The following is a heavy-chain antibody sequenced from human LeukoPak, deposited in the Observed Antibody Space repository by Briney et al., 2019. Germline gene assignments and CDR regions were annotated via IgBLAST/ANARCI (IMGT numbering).Heavy chain of an antibody. V-gene: IGHV1-69*05. CDR3: ASHYYDSSGYPY. CDR1: GGTFSSYA. D-gene: IGHD3-22*01. Sequence: SVKVSCKASGGTFSSYAISWVRQAPGQGLEGMGRIIPIFGTANYAQKFRGRVTITTDESTSTAYMELSSLRSEDTAVYYCASHYYDSSGYPYWGQGTLVTVSS. CDR2: IIPIFGTA. J-gene: IGHJ4*02.